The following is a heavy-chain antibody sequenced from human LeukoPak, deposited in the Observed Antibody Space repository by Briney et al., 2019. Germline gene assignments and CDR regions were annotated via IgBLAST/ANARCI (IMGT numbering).Heavy chain of an antibody. CDR1: GFTFSSNA. D-gene: IGHD3-22*01. CDR3: GRQYYYDSSGYYYPFDY. J-gene: IGHJ4*02. Sequence: GGSLRLSCAASGFTFSSNAMSWVRQAPGKGLEWVSAISTGGGSTYYADSVKGRFTISRDNAKNTLYLQMNSLRAEDTAVYYCGRQYYYDSSGYYYPFDYWGQGTLVTVSS. CDR2: ISTGGGST. V-gene: IGHV3-23*01.